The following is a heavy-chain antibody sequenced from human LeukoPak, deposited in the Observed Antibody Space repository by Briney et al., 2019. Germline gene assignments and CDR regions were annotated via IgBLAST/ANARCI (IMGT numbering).Heavy chain of an antibody. Sequence: EGSLRLSSAASGFTLSNYAMSWVRQAPGKGLEWVSAISGSGGSTYYAHSVKGRFTIPRDNSKNTLYLQINSLRAEDTAVYYCAKPRYCSGGSCYPIEYFQHWDQGTLVTVSS. CDR1: GFTLSNYA. J-gene: IGHJ1*01. CDR2: ISGSGGST. D-gene: IGHD2-15*01. V-gene: IGHV3-23*01. CDR3: AKPRYCSGGSCYPIEYFQH.